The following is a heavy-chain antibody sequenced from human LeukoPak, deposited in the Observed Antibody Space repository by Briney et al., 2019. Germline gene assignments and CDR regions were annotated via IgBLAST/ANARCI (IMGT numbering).Heavy chain of an antibody. CDR1: GGTFSNSG. Sequence: SVKVSCRPSGGTFSNSGFSWVRQAPGQGLEWMGRIVPILGIPNYAQKFQGRVTITADKSTNTAYMELSSLRSDDTATYYCARDFTDDAFDIWGQGTMVTVS. V-gene: IGHV1-69*04. D-gene: IGHD3-16*01. J-gene: IGHJ3*02. CDR2: IVPILGIP. CDR3: ARDFTDDAFDI.